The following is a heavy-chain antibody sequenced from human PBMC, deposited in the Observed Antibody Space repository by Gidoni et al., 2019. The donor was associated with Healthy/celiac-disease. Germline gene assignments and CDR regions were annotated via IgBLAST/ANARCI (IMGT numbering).Heavy chain of an antibody. CDR2: IYYSGST. CDR1: GGSSSSSSYD. CDR3: ARLGGSYYWFDP. Sequence: QLQLQESGAGLVKPSETLSLTCTVSGGSSSSSSYDWGWIRQPPGKGLEWIGSIYYSGSTYYNPSLKSRVTISVDTSKNQFSLKLSSVTAADTAVYYCARLGGSYYWFDPWGQGTLVTVSS. V-gene: IGHV4-39*01. J-gene: IGHJ5*02. D-gene: IGHD1-26*01.